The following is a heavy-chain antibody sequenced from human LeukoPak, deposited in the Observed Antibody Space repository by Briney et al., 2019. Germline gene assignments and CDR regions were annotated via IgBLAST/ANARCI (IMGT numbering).Heavy chain of an antibody. CDR3: AHSPSIATSRPPYYYYYGMDV. Sequence: KESGPTLVKPTQTLTLTCTFSGFSLSTSGVGVGWIRQPPGKALEWLVLIYWNDDKRYSPSLKSRLTITKDTSKNQVVLTMTNMDPVDTATYYCAHSPSIATSRPPYYYYYGMDVWGQGTTVTVSS. J-gene: IGHJ6*02. V-gene: IGHV2-5*01. D-gene: IGHD6-6*01. CDR2: IYWNDDK. CDR1: GFSLSTSGVG.